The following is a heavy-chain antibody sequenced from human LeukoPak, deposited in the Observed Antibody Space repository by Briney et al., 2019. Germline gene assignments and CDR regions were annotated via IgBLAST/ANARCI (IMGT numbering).Heavy chain of an antibody. CDR2: IWYDGSKK. V-gene: IGHV3-33*01. Sequence: QSGGSLRLSCEVSGSPSSNYGMHWVRQAPGKGLEWVALIWYDGSKKYYADSVKGRFTISRDNSKNTVYLQMNSLRAEDTALYYCARDAGNYDLGTSRFDYWGQGTLVTLSS. CDR1: GSPSSNYG. J-gene: IGHJ4*02. D-gene: IGHD3-10*01. CDR3: ARDAGNYDLGTSRFDY.